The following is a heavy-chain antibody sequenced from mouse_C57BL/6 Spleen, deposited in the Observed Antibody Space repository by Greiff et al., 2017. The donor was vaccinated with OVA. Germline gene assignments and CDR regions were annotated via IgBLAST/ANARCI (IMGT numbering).Heavy chain of an antibody. CDR2: INYDGSST. CDR3: ARGYGNYLSGFAY. D-gene: IGHD2-1*01. J-gene: IGHJ3*01. CDR1: GFTFSDYY. Sequence: EVQLVESEGGLVQPGSSMKLSCTASGFTFSDYYMAWVRQVPEKGLEWVANINYDGSSTYYLDSLKSRFIISRDNAKNILYLQMSSLKSEDTATYYCARGYGNYLSGFAYWGQGTLVTVSA. V-gene: IGHV5-16*01.